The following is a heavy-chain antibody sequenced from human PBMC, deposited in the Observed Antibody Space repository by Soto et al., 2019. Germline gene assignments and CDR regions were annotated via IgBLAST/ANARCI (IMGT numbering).Heavy chain of an antibody. CDR2: VSHNGRNT. J-gene: IGHJ4*02. CDR1: GFTFSNYA. Sequence: VQLVESGGGVVQPGRSLRLSCAASGFTFSNYAMHWVRQAPGKGLEWVAVVSHNGRNTHYADSVKGRFTISRDSSKNTVSLEMTSLRVEDTAVYYFAKGARGWLASSDFNDWGQGALVIVSS. CDR3: AKGARGWLASSDFND. D-gene: IGHD6-19*01. V-gene: IGHV3-30*18.